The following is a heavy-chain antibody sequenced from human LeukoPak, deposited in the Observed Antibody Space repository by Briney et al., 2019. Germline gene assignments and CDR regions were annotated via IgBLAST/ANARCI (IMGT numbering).Heavy chain of an antibody. J-gene: IGHJ4*02. V-gene: IGHV3-9*01. CDR3: ARDRSDYVWGSYRSFDY. CDR1: GFTFDDYA. CDR2: ISWNSGSI. D-gene: IGHD3-16*02. Sequence: PGRSLRLSCAASGFTFDDYAMHWVRQAPGKGLEWVSGISWNSGSIGYVDSVKGRFTASRDNAKNSLYLQMNSLRAEDTAVYYCARDRSDYVWGSYRSFDYWGQGTLVTVSS.